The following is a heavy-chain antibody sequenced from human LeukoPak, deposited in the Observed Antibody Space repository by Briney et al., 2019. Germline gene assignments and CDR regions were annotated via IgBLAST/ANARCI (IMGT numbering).Heavy chain of an antibody. V-gene: IGHV3-66*02. CDR2: IYSGGGT. J-gene: IGHJ4*02. CDR3: ARGSDYDTLTGLDY. CDR1: GFTVSSNY. Sequence: GGSLRLSCAVSGFTVSSNYMSWVRQAPGKGLEWVSVIYSGGGTYYADSVKGRFTISRDNSKNTLYLQMNSLRAEDTAVHYCARGSDYDTLTGLDYWGQGTLVTVSS. D-gene: IGHD3-9*01.